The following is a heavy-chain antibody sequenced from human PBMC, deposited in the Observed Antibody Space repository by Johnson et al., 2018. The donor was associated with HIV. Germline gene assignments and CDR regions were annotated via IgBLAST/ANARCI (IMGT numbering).Heavy chain of an antibody. CDR3: EAVVSAFDI. D-gene: IGHD2-15*01. CDR1: GFTFSSYA. Sequence: VQLVESGGRVVQPGRSLRLSCAASGFTFSSYAMHWVRQAPGKGLEWVSGISWNSGSIGYADSVKGRFTISRDNAKNSLYLQMNSLRAEDTALYYCEAVVSAFDIWGQGTMVTVSS. J-gene: IGHJ3*02. V-gene: IGHV3-9*01. CDR2: ISWNSGSI.